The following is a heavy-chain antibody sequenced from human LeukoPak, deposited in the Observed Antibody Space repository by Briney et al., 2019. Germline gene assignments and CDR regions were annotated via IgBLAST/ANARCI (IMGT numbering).Heavy chain of an antibody. CDR3: AKDQWLVRSYYGMDV. V-gene: IGHV3-23*01. CDR2: ISGSGGST. D-gene: IGHD6-19*01. Sequence: PGGSLRLSCAASGFTFSSSAMSWVRQAPGKGLEWVSAISGSGGSTYYADSVKGRFTISRDNSKNTLYLQMNSLRAEDTAVYYCAKDQWLVRSYYGMDVWGQGTTVTVSS. CDR1: GFTFSSSA. J-gene: IGHJ6*02.